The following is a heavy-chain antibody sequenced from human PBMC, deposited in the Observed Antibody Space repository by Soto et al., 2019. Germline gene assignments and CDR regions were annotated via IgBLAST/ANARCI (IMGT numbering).Heavy chain of an antibody. D-gene: IGHD6-19*01. CDR3: ARDGIAVANERGMDV. CDR2: IYYRGST. Sequence: QVQLQESGPGLVKPSQTLSLTCTVSGGSISSGDYYWSWIRQPPGKGLEWIGYIYYRGSTYYNPSLKSRVTISVDTSKNQFSLKLSSVTAADTAVYYCARDGIAVANERGMDVWGQGTTVTVSS. CDR1: GGSISSGDYY. V-gene: IGHV4-30-4*01. J-gene: IGHJ6*02.